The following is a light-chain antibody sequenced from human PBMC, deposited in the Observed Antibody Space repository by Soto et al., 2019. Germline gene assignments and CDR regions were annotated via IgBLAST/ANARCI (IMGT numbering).Light chain of an antibody. J-gene: IGLJ2*01. Sequence: QSALTQPASVSGSPGQSITISCTGTSSDGGGYNYVSWYKQHPGKAPKLMIYEVSNRPSGVSNRFSGSKSGNTASLTISGLQAEDEADYYCSSYTSSSIYVVFGGGTQLTVL. CDR1: SSDGGGYNY. V-gene: IGLV2-14*01. CDR3: SSYTSSSIYVV. CDR2: EVS.